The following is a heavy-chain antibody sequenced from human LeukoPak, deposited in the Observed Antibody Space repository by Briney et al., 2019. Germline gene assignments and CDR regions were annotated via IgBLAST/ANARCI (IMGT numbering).Heavy chain of an antibody. Sequence: ASVKVSCKASGYTFTSYYMHWVRQAPGQGLEWMGIINPSGGSTSYAQKFQGRVTMTRDTSTSTVYMELSSLRSEDTAVYYCARVRPFAGSGYYRITGIPYGMDVWGQGTTVTVSS. V-gene: IGHV1-46*01. CDR1: GYTFTSYY. CDR3: ARVRPFAGSGYYRITGIPYGMDV. CDR2: INPSGGST. J-gene: IGHJ6*02. D-gene: IGHD3-3*01.